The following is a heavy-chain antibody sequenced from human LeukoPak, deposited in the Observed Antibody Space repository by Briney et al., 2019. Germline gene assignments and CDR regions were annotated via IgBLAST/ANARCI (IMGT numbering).Heavy chain of an antibody. V-gene: IGHV3-48*01. CDR3: AREQVGTTNYCDY. CDR2: ISTSSSTI. CDR1: GFTFSSYS. J-gene: IGHJ4*02. D-gene: IGHD1-26*01. Sequence: GGSLRLSCAASGFTFSSYSMNWVRQAPGKGLQWVSYISTSSSTIYYADSVKGRFTISRDNAKNSLYLQMNSLRAEDSAVYYCAREQVGTTNYCDYWGQGALVTVSS.